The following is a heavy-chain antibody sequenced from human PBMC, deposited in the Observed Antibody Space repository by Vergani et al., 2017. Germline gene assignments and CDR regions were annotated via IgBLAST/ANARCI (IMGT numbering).Heavy chain of an antibody. D-gene: IGHD3-3*01. J-gene: IGHJ4*02. CDR1: GFTFSSYW. CDR3: ARERNAYYDFWSGYYTQYYFDY. V-gene: IGHV3-74*01. Sequence: EVQLVESGGGLVQPGGSLRLSCAASGFTFSSYWMHWVRQAPGKGLVWVSRINSDGSSTSYADSVKGRFTISRDNAKNTLYLQMNSLRAEDTALYYCARERNAYYDFWSGYYTQYYFDYWGQGTLVTVSS. CDR2: INSDGSST.